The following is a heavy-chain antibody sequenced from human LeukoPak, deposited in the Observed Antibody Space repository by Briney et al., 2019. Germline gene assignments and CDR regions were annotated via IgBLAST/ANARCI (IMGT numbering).Heavy chain of an antibody. V-gene: IGHV1-46*01. D-gene: IGHD3-22*01. CDR1: GYTFTSYY. CDR3: ARDLVTMIVDYYGIDV. J-gene: IGHJ6*02. Sequence: ASVKVSCKASGYTFTSYYMHWVRQAPGQGLEWMGIINPSGGSTSYAQKFQGRVTMTRDTSTSTVYMELSSLRSEDTAVYYCARDLVTMIVDYYGIDVWGQGTTVTVSS. CDR2: INPSGGST.